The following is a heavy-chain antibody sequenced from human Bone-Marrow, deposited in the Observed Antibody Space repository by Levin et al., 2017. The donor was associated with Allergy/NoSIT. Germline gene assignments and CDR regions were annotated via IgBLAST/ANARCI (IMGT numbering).Heavy chain of an antibody. D-gene: IGHD2-21*01. CDR2: ISYDGSEK. V-gene: IGHV3-30*03. CDR1: GFNFEVYG. J-gene: IGHJ6*02. CDR3: VRNSASTLWWSMDV. Sequence: SCAASGFNFEVYGIHWVRQAPGKGLEWVSIISYDGSEKYFADSVKGRFTISRDNAKNTVSLQMNSLRNEDTALYHCVRNSASTLWWSMDVWGQGTMVTVSS.